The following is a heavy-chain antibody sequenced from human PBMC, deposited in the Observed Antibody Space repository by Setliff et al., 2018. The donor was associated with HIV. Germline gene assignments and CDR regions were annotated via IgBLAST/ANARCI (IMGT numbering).Heavy chain of an antibody. V-gene: IGHV4-38-2*01. CDR2: IYHSGNT. CDR1: GDSISSDFY. Sequence: SETLSLTCAVSGDSISSDFYWGWIRQPPGKGLEWIASIYHSGNTYYMPSLQSRVTISVDMSKNQFSLKLNSVTAADTAVYYCARGEACGGGCHYAFELWGRGTMVTVS. J-gene: IGHJ3*01. CDR3: ARGEACGGGCHYAFEL. D-gene: IGHD2-21*02.